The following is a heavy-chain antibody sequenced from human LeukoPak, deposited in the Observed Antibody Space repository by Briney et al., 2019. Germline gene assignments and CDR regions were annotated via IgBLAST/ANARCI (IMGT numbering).Heavy chain of an antibody. CDR3: AREGGPYSSTLRGQ. CDR1: GFTFSGNY. CDR2: MYSSGST. J-gene: IGHJ4*02. V-gene: IGHV3-53*01. Sequence: GGSLRLSCAVSGFTFSGNYMRWVRQAPGKGLEWVSVMYSSGSTDYADSVKGRFTISRDNSKNTLYLQMNGLRAEDTAVYYCAREGGPYSSTLRGQWGQGTLVTVSS. D-gene: IGHD6-19*01.